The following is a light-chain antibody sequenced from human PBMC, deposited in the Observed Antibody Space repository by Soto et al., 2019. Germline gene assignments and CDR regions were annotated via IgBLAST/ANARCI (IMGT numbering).Light chain of an antibody. CDR1: QSISSW. CDR3: QQYNSYPWT. J-gene: IGKJ1*01. V-gene: IGKV1-5*03. CDR2: KAS. Sequence: DFQMTQSPSTLSASVGDRVTITCRASQSISSWLAWYQQKPGKAPKLLIYKASSLEGGVPSRFSGTGSGTEFTLTISSLQPDDFATYYCQQYNSYPWTFGQGTKVEIK.